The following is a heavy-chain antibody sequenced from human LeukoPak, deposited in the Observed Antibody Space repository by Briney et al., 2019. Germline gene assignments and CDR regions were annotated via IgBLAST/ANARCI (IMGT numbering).Heavy chain of an antibody. D-gene: IGHD3-22*01. Sequence: SVKVSCKASGSTFSNYALSWVRQAPGQGLEWMGRIIPILDITNYAQKFQGRVTITADKSTSTAYMELSSLRSEDTAVYYCARDDYYDTSGYPPLGYFDYWGQGTLVTVSS. J-gene: IGHJ4*02. V-gene: IGHV1-69*04. CDR3: ARDDYYDTSGYPPLGYFDY. CDR2: IIPILDIT. CDR1: GSTFSNYA.